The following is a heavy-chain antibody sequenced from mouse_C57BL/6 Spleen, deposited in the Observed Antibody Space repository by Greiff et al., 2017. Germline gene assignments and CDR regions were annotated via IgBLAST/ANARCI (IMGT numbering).Heavy chain of an antibody. CDR1: GFSLTSYG. J-gene: IGHJ3*01. Sequence: VQGVESGPGLVQPSQRLSITCTVSGFSLTSYGVHWVRQSPGKGLEWLGVIWSGGSTYYNAAFISRLSISKDNSKSQVFFKMNSLQADDTAIYYCARTLYYGYPAWFANWGQGTLVTVSA. D-gene: IGHD2-2*01. V-gene: IGHV2-2*01. CDR3: ARTLYYGYPAWFAN. CDR2: IWSGGST.